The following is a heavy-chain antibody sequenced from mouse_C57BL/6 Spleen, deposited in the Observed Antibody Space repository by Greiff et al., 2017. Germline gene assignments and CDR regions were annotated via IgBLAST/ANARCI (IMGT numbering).Heavy chain of an antibody. Sequence: QVQLQQSGPELVKPGASVKISCKASGYAFSSSWMNWVKQRPGKGLEWIGRIYPGDGDTNYNGQFKGKATLTAEKSSSTAYMQLSSLTSEDSAVSFCARYYYGNDEPWFAYWGQGTLVTVSA. CDR2: IYPGDGDT. CDR3: ARYYYGNDEPWFAY. CDR1: GYAFSSSW. V-gene: IGHV1-82*01. J-gene: IGHJ3*01. D-gene: IGHD2-1*01.